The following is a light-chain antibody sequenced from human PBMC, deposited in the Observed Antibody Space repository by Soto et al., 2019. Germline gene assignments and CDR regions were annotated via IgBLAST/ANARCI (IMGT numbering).Light chain of an antibody. V-gene: IGLV1-51*02. Sequence: QSVLTQPPSVSAAPGQKVTISCSGSSSNIGNNYVSWYQQLPGTAPKLLIYENNKRPSGIPARFSGSKSGTSATLGITGLETGDEADYYCGTWFSSLSAGWVFGGGTKLTVL. CDR3: GTWFSSLSAGWV. CDR1: SSNIGNNY. CDR2: ENN. J-gene: IGLJ3*02.